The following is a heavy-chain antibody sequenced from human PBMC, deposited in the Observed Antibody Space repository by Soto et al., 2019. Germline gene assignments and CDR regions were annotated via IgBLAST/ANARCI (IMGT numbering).Heavy chain of an antibody. CDR2: INGGTANT. D-gene: IGHD1-20*01. CDR1: GDIITNDA. CDR3: ARGRIAITGIVFGFDP. Sequence: QVQLVQSGAEMKKPGASVILSCKASGDIITNDAIHWVRQAPGQGLEWMGWINGGTANTKYSERFQGRVTISRDTSATTVYMELSSLTSEDTAGYYCARGRIAITGIVFGFDPWGQGTLVTVSS. V-gene: IGHV1-3*01. J-gene: IGHJ5*02.